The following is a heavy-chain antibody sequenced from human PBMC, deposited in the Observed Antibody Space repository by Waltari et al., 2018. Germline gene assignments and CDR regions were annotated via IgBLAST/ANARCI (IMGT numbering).Heavy chain of an antibody. Sequence: QAPGKGLEWVSAISGSGGSTYYADSVKGRFTISRDNSKNTLYLQMNSLRAEDTAVYYCAKERSYYDSSGNKDDAFDIWGQGTMVTVSS. CDR3: AKERSYYDSSGNKDDAFDI. J-gene: IGHJ3*02. D-gene: IGHD3-22*01. V-gene: IGHV3-23*01. CDR2: ISGSGGST.